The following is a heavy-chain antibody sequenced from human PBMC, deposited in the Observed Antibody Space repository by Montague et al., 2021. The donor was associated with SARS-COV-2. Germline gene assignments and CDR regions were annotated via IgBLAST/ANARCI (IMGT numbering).Heavy chain of an antibody. J-gene: IGHJ4*02. CDR3: AKVRAGSSCLGDCYFDL. V-gene: IGHV3-23*03. D-gene: IGHD2-21*02. Sequence: SLRLSCAASGFTFNNYDMSWVRQAPGKGLEWVSYIINGGTTTYYADSVKGRFTVSRDGSRNTLILQMDSLRAEDSAVYYCAKVRAGSSCLGDCYFDLWGQGTLVTVSS. CDR2: IINGGTTT. CDR1: GFTFNNYD.